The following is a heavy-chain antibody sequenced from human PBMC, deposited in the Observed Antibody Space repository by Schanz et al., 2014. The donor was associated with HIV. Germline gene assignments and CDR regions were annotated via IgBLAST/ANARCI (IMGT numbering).Heavy chain of an antibody. CDR1: GDSFSSDSHY. D-gene: IGHD5-18*01. J-gene: IGHJ4*02. CDR3: ARTYSYDDYFDY. CDR2: INHSGST. V-gene: IGHV4-61*01. Sequence: QVQLQESGPGLVKPSETLSLTCGVSGDSFSSDSHYWNWIRQPPGKGLEWIGEINHSGSTNYNPSLKSRVTISVDTSKNQSSLNLTSVTAADTAVYYCARTYSYDDYFDYWGQGTLVTVSS.